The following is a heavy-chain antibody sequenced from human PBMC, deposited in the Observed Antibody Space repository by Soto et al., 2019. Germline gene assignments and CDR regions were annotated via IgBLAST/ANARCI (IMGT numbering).Heavy chain of an antibody. D-gene: IGHD2-15*01. V-gene: IGHV4-39*01. J-gene: IGHJ3*02. CDR2: IYYSGST. CDR1: GGSISSSSYY. CDR3: ARLGVVVAATRAGDDAFDI. Sequence: SETLSLTCTVSGGSISSSSYYWGWIRQPPGKGLEWIGSIYYSGSTYYNPSHKSRVTISVDTSKNQFSLKLSFVTAADTAVYYCARLGVVVAATRAGDDAFDIWGQGTMVTVSS.